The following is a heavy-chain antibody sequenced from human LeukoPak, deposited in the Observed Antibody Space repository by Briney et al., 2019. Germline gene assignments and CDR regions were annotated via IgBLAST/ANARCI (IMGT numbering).Heavy chain of an antibody. V-gene: IGHV3-74*01. CDR3: AKDFWSGYYIWGPNWFDP. J-gene: IGHJ5*02. CDR1: GFTFSSYW. Sequence: GGSLRLSCAASGFTFSSYWVHWVRQAPGKGLVWVSRINSDGYSISYADSVKGRFTISRDNAKNTLYLQMNSLRAEDTAVYYCAKDFWSGYYIWGPNWFDPWGQGTLVTVSS. CDR2: INSDGYSI. D-gene: IGHD3-3*01.